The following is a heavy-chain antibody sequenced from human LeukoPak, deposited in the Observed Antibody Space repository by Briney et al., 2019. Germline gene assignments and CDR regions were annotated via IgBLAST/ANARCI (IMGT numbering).Heavy chain of an antibody. J-gene: IGHJ4*02. CDR2: ISSSSSYI. CDR3: ARVIWFRESDY. CDR1: GSTFSSYS. D-gene: IGHD3-10*01. V-gene: IGHV3-21*01. Sequence: PGGSLRLSCAASGSTFSSYSMNWVRQAPGKGLEWVSSISSSSSYIYYADSVKGRFTISRDNAKNSLYLQMNSLRAEDTAVYYCARVIWFRESDYWGQGTLVTVSS.